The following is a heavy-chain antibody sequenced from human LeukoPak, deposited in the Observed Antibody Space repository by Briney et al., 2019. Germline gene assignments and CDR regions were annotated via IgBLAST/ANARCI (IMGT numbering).Heavy chain of an antibody. Sequence: GGSLRLSCAASGFTFSNAWMSWVRQAPGKGLEWVAFIRYDGTNQYYADSVKGRFTISGDNSKNTLYLQMNSLRAEDTAVYYCAKDSAAYYYDSSGYYYGSDYWGQGTLVTVSS. V-gene: IGHV3-30*02. J-gene: IGHJ4*02. CDR2: IRYDGTNQ. CDR1: GFTFSNAW. CDR3: AKDSAAYYYDSSGYYYGSDY. D-gene: IGHD3-22*01.